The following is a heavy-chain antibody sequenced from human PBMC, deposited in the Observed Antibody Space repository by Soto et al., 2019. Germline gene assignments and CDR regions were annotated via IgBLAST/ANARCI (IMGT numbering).Heavy chain of an antibody. CDR2: IDPADGST. CDR3: TRDRPHAWLDP. J-gene: IGHJ5*02. CDR1: GYTFRDYY. Sequence: QVQLVQSGADVKEPGASVKVSCKASGYTFRDYYVQWVRQAPGRGLEWVAMIDPADGSTRYAQMFQGRATLTRDTSSSTVYMEMRSLRSEDTAFYYCTRDRPHAWLDPWGQGTLVTVSS. V-gene: IGHV1-46*01.